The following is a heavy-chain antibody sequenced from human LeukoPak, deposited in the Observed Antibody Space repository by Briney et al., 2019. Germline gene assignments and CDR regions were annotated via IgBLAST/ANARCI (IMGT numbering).Heavy chain of an antibody. CDR1: GGSISSYY. Sequence: PSETLSLTCTVSGGSISSYYWSWIRQPPGKGLEWIGYIYYSGSTNYNPSLKSRVTISVDTSKNQFSLKLGSVTAADTAVYYCATFGESAAFDIWGQGTMVTVSS. V-gene: IGHV4-59*01. CDR3: ATFGESAAFDI. J-gene: IGHJ3*02. CDR2: IYYSGST. D-gene: IGHD3-10*01.